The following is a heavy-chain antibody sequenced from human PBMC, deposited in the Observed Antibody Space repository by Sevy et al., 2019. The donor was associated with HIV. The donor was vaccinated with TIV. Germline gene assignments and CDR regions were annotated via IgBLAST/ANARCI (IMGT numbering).Heavy chain of an antibody. D-gene: IGHD2-8*01. CDR3: AKGSPRVLGTKGGPFDY. Sequence: GGSLRLSCAASGFTFSSYAMSWVRQAPGKGLEWVSAISGSGGSTYYADSVKGRFTISRDNSKNTLYLQMNSLRAEDTAGNYCAKGSPRVLGTKGGPFDYWGQGTLVTVSS. CDR2: ISGSGGST. CDR1: GFTFSSYA. V-gene: IGHV3-23*01. J-gene: IGHJ4*02.